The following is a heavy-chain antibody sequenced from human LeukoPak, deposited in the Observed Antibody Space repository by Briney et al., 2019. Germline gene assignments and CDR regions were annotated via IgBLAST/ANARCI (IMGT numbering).Heavy chain of an antibody. CDR1: GYTLTELS. J-gene: IGHJ4*02. Sequence: ASVKVSCKVSGYTLTELSMHWVRQAPGKGLEWMGGFDPEDGETIYAQKFQGRVTMTEDTSTDTAYMELSSLRSEDTAVYYCAKGGYQLLFDHIDYWGQGTLVTVSS. CDR2: FDPEDGET. CDR3: AKGGYQLLFDHIDY. V-gene: IGHV1-24*01. D-gene: IGHD2-2*01.